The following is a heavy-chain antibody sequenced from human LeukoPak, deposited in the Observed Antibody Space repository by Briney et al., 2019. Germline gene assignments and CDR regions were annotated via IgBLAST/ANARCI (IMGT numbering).Heavy chain of an antibody. CDR2: ISSSSSYI. D-gene: IGHD1-26*01. CDR1: GFTFSSCS. CDR3: ARGLGNSGSYSTY. Sequence: GGSLRLSCAASGFTFSSCSMNWVRQAPGKGLEWVSSISSSSSYIYYADSVKGRFTISRDNAKNSLYLQMNSLRAEDTAVYYCARGLGNSGSYSTYWGQGTLVTVSS. V-gene: IGHV3-21*01. J-gene: IGHJ4*02.